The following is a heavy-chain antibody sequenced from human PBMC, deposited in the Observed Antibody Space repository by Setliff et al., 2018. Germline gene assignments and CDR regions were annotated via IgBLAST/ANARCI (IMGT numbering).Heavy chain of an antibody. CDR2: ISDTALGI. Sequence: GGSLRLSCAASGFTFNTYAMSWVRQPPGKGLEWVSSISDTALGIYYADSVRGRFTISRDNSKKTLYLQMNNLRGDDTAVYYCAKDVVGYSSTWPKRDYFDYWGQGTLVTVS. CDR1: GFTFNTYA. V-gene: IGHV3-23*01. CDR3: AKDVVGYSSTWPKRDYFDY. D-gene: IGHD6-13*01. J-gene: IGHJ4*02.